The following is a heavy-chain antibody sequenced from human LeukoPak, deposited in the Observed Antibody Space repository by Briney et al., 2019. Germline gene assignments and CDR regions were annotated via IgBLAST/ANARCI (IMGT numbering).Heavy chain of an antibody. CDR3: ARLPQPSDILTAYANSFDY. V-gene: IGHV4-39*01. CDR2: SYCSGST. CDR1: GGSISSSSYY. J-gene: IGHJ4*02. D-gene: IGHD3-9*01. Sequence: SETLSLTCSVSGGSISSSSYYWGWSRQPPGKGLWWFGSSYCSGSTYCKQSLNSRVTISVDTSKNQFSLKLSCVTAADTAVYYCARLPQPSDILTAYANSFDYWGQGSLVTVSS.